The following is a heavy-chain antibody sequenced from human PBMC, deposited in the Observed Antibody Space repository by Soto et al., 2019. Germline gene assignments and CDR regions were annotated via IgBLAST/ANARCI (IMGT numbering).Heavy chain of an antibody. J-gene: IGHJ3*01. CDR1: GLTFSDYY. Sequence: EVQVVESGGGLVQPGGSLRLSCAVSGLTFSDYYFDWVRQSPGKGLEWVGRSKNRANGYIMEYAASVKGRFTISRDDSKNAVFLQMSSLKTEDTAVYYCARVGRTGWGHGTTVTVPS. V-gene: IGHV3-72*01. CDR2: SKNRANGYIM. CDR3: ARVGRTG. D-gene: IGHD1-26*01.